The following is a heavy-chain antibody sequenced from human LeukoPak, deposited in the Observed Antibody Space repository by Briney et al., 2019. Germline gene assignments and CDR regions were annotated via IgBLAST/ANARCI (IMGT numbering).Heavy chain of an antibody. V-gene: IGHV3-11*01. CDR1: GFTFSDYY. Sequence: GGSLRLSCVASGFTFSDYYMSWIRQAPGKGLEWVSYISFSDNTIYYADSVKGRFTISRDNAKNSLYLQLNSLRAEDTAVYYCARVTYDSGWYYSGDYWGQGTLVTVSS. CDR3: ARVTYDSGWYYSGDY. J-gene: IGHJ4*02. CDR2: ISFSDNTI. D-gene: IGHD6-19*01.